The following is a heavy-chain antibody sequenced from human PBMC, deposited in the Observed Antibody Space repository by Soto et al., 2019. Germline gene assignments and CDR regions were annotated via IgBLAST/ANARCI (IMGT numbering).Heavy chain of an antibody. J-gene: IGHJ6*03. V-gene: IGHV4-31*03. CDR2: IYYSGST. CDR3: ASVYGDFDYYYYIDV. D-gene: IGHD4-17*01. CDR1: GVSISSGGYY. Sequence: SETLSLTCTVSGVSISSGGYYWSWIRQHPGKGLEWIGYIYYSGSTYYNPSLKSRVTISVDTSKNQFSLKLSSVTAADTAVYYCASVYGDFDYYYYIDVWGKGTTVTVSS.